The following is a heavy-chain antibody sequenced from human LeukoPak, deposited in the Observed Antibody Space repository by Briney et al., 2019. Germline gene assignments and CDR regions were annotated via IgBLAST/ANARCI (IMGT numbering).Heavy chain of an antibody. J-gene: IGHJ4*02. CDR3: AKDHRITMVRGNFDY. D-gene: IGHD3-10*01. CDR1: GGSISSYY. CDR2: ISGSGGST. V-gene: IGHV3-23*01. Sequence: ETLSLTCTVSGGSISSYYWSWIRQPPGKGLEWVSAISGSGGSTYYADSVKGRFTISRDNSKNTLYLQMNSLRAEDTAVYYCAKDHRITMVRGNFDYWGQGTLVTVSS.